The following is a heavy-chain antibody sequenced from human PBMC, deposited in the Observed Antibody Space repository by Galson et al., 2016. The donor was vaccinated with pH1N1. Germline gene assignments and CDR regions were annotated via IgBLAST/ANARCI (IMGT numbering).Heavy chain of an antibody. CDR2: IYPGDSDT. V-gene: IGHV5-51*03. Sequence: QSGAEVKRPGESLKISCKGSGYSFSNYWIAWVRQMPGKGLEWMGIIYPGDSDTKYSPSFQGQVTISADKSITTAYLQLSSLKASDTAMYYFARRLGHSFGYSRLDALDIWGQGTMVAVSP. CDR3: ARRLGHSFGYSRLDALDI. D-gene: IGHD5-18*01. CDR1: GYSFSNYW. J-gene: IGHJ3*02.